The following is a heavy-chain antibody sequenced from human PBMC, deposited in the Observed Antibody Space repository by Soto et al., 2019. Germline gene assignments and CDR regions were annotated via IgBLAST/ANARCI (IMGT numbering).Heavy chain of an antibody. D-gene: IGHD5-12*01. CDR2: IYYSGST. J-gene: IGHJ5*02. Sequence: SETLSLTCTFSFGSISSYYLSLIRQNPGKVLECIWYIYYSGSTNYNPSFKSRVTISVDTPKNQFSLKLTSVTAADTAVYYCARGVATIGPWGQGTLVTVSS. CDR3: ARGVATIGP. CDR1: FGSISSYY. V-gene: IGHV4-59*01.